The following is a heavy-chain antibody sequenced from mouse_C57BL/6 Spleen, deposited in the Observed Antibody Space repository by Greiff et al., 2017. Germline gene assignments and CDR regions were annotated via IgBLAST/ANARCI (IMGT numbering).Heavy chain of an antibody. Sequence: QVQLQQPGAELVRPGSSVKLSCKASGYTFTSYWMHWVKQRHIQGLEWIGNIDPSDGETHYNQKFKNKATLTVDKSSSTAYMQLSSLTSEDSAVYCCARVANWDLWFAYWGQGTLVTVSA. CDR2: IDPSDGET. CDR3: ARVANWDLWFAY. D-gene: IGHD4-1*01. J-gene: IGHJ3*01. V-gene: IGHV1-52*01. CDR1: GYTFTSYW.